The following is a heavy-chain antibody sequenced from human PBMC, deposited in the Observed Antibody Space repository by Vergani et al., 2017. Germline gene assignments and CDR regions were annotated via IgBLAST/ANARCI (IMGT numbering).Heavy chain of an antibody. CDR1: GYSFTNYW. CDR2: IHPADSDT. J-gene: IGHJ4*02. V-gene: IGHV5-51*01. Sequence: EVQLVQSGAEVKKPGESLKISCQLSGYSFTNYWIGSVRQMPGKGLEWKGIIHPADSDTRYSPSFQGQVTISVDKSISTAYLQRSSLRASDSAMYYCARMYGRDSSGSKYFDYWGQGTLVTVSS. D-gene: IGHD3-22*01. CDR3: ARMYGRDSSGSKYFDY.